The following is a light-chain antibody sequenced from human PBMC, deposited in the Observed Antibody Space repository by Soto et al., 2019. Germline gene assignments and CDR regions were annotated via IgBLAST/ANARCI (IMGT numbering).Light chain of an antibody. CDR3: QQYGNSPWT. J-gene: IGKJ1*01. Sequence: EIVLTQSPATLSSFPGDRVTLSCRASQAVNTRLAWYQHKPGQAPRLLIYLASNRAAGIPDRFSGSGSGTDFTLTISRLESEDFAVYYCQQYGNSPWTFGQGTKVDIK. CDR2: LAS. CDR1: QAVNTR. V-gene: IGKV3-20*01.